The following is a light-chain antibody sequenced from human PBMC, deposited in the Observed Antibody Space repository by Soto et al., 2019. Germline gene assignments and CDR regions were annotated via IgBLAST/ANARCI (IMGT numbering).Light chain of an antibody. CDR1: QSISTW. CDR2: DAS. CDR3: QHYSTYSGT. Sequence: DIQMTQSPSTLSASVGDRVTITCRASQSISTWLAWYQQKPERAPKLLISDASRLEGGVPPRFSGSGSGTQFTLTVSSLQPDDFATYYCQHYSTYSGTFGQGTKVEIK. V-gene: IGKV1-5*01. J-gene: IGKJ1*01.